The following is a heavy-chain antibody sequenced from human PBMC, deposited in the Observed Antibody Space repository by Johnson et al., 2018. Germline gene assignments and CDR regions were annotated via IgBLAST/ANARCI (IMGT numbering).Heavy chain of an antibody. CDR1: GISFSTYS. D-gene: IGHD3-16*01. J-gene: IGHJ2*01. CDR2: ISGSGGST. V-gene: IGHV3-23*04. CDR3: VKGGVNWYFEI. Sequence: VQLVQSGGGLAQPGGSLRLSCAASGISFSTYSMSWVRQAPGKGLEWVSGISGSGGSTYYADSVKGRFTISRDNSKNTLYRQMNSLRVDDTAIFYCVKGGVNWYFEIWGRGTLVTVSS.